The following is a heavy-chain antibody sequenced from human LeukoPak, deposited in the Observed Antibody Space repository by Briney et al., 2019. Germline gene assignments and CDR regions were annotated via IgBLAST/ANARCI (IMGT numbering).Heavy chain of an antibody. CDR2: ISNSGGST. Sequence: GGSLRLSCAASGFTFSSYAMSWARQAPGKGLEWVSVISNSGGSTFYADSVKGRFTISRDNSKNTLYLQMNSLRAEDTAVYYCAKRASGSGTSLYYFDYWGQGTLVTVSS. CDR1: GFTFSSYA. D-gene: IGHD3-10*01. V-gene: IGHV3-23*01. CDR3: AKRASGSGTSLYYFDY. J-gene: IGHJ4*02.